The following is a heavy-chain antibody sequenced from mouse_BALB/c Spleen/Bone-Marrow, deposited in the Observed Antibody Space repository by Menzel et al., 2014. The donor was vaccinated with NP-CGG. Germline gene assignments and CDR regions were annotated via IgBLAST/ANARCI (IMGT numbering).Heavy chain of an antibody. V-gene: IGHV2-9*02. CDR1: GFSLNSFG. CDR3: AREGTFYYALGY. Sequence: VKLMESGPGLVAPSQRLSIPCTVSGFSLNSFGVHWVRQPPGKGLEWLGVIWPGGSTNYNSALMSRLSISKDNSKSQVFLKMNSLQTDDTAMYYCAREGTFYYALGYWGQGTSVTVSS. J-gene: IGHJ4*01. CDR2: IWPGGST.